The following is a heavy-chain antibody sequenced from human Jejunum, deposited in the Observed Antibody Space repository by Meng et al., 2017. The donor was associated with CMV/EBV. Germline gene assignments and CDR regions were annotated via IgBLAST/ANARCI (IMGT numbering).Heavy chain of an antibody. D-gene: IGHD3-9*01. CDR1: GGTFGSSV. Sequence: KASGGTFGSSVLTWVRQAPGQGLEWIGGIIHILDLTNYGQKFQGRVTITADTSASTGYMDLNSLTSADTAVYYCARGHTSTDWALFDYWGQGTLVTVSS. CDR3: ARGHTSTDWALFDY. J-gene: IGHJ4*02. V-gene: IGHV1-69*10. CDR2: IIHILDLT.